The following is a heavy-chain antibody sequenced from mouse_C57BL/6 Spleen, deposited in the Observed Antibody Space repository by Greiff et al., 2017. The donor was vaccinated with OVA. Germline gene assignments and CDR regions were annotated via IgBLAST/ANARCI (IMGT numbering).Heavy chain of an antibody. Sequence: LQESGPGLVAPSQSLSITCTVSGFSLTSYGVSWVRQPPGKGLEWLGVIWGDGSTNYHSALISRLSISKDNSKSQVFLKLNSLQTDDTATYYCASMITTEYYYAMDYWGQGTSVTVSA. J-gene: IGHJ4*01. CDR3: ASMITTEYYYAMDY. V-gene: IGHV2-3*01. CDR2: IWGDGST. D-gene: IGHD2-4*01. CDR1: GFSLTSYG.